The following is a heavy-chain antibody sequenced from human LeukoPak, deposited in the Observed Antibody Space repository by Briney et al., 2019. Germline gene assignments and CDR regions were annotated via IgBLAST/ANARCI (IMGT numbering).Heavy chain of an antibody. CDR3: ARHKTYCSSTSCYSGQYGMDV. D-gene: IGHD2-2*01. Sequence: RPSETLSLTCTVSGGSISYYYWSWIRQPPGKGLEWIGYIYYSGGTNYNPSLKSRVTISVDTSKNQFSLKLSSVTAADTAVYYCARHKTYCSSTSCYSGQYGMDVWGQGTTVTVSS. J-gene: IGHJ6*02. V-gene: IGHV4-59*08. CDR1: GGSISYYY. CDR2: IYYSGGT.